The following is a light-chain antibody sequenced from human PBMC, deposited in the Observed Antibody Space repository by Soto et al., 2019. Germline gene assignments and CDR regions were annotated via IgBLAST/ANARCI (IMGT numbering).Light chain of an antibody. CDR2: DAS. V-gene: IGKV3-11*01. Sequence: EIVLTQSPATLSLSPGEGATLSCRASQSVGSYLAWYQQKLGQAPRLLIYDASKRATGITARFSGSGSGTDFTLTINSLEPEAFAVYYCQQRNYWPITFGQGTRLEIK. CDR3: QQRNYWPIT. J-gene: IGKJ5*01. CDR1: QSVGSY.